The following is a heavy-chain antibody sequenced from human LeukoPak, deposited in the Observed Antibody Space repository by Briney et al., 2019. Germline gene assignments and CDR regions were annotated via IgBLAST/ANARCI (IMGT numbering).Heavy chain of an antibody. CDR2: INTNTGNP. V-gene: IGHV7-4-1*02. Sequence: ASVKVSCKASGGTFSSYAISWVRQAPGQGLEWMGWINTNTGNPTYAQGFTGRFVFSLDTSVSTAYLQISSLKAEDTAVYYCAREGQAANYYGMDVWGQGTTVTVSS. J-gene: IGHJ6*02. CDR1: GGTFSSYA. CDR3: AREGQAANYYGMDV.